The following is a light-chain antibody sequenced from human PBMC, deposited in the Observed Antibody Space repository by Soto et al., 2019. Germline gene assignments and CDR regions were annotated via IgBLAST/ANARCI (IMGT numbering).Light chain of an antibody. Sequence: QSVLTQPPSASGSPGQSVTISCTGTSSDVGGYNYVSWYQQHPGKAPKLMIYEVTERPSGVPDRFSGSKSGSTASLTVSGLQAEDEADYYCSSYAGNDIVLFGGGTQLTVL. V-gene: IGLV2-8*01. J-gene: IGLJ2*01. CDR3: SSYAGNDIVL. CDR1: SSDVGGYNY. CDR2: EVT.